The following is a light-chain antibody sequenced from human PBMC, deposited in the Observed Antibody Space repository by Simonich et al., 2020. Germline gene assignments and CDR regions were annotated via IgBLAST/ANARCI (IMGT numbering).Light chain of an antibody. CDR3: SSYAGSNNLV. Sequence: QSALTQPPSASGSPGQSVTISCTGTSSDVGGYNYVSWYQQHPGKAPKLIIYEVSKRPSGVPGRFSGSKSGNTASLTVSGLQAEDEADYYCSSYAGSNNLVFGGGTKLTVL. CDR1: SSDVGGYNY. V-gene: IGLV2-8*01. J-gene: IGLJ2*01. CDR2: EVS.